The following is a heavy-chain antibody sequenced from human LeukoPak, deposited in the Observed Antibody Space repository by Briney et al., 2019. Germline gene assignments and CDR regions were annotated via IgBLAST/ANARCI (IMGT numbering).Heavy chain of an antibody. J-gene: IGHJ4*02. CDR2: ISSSSSYI. CDR1: GFTFSSYS. D-gene: IGHD4-17*01. V-gene: IGHV3-21*04. CDR3: ATEDYGDEEYFDY. Sequence: PGGSLRLSCAASGFTFSSYSMNWVRQAPGKGLEWVSSISSSSSYIYYADSVKGRFTISRDNAKNSLYLQMNSLRAEDTAVYYCATEDYGDEEYFDYWGQGTLVTVSS.